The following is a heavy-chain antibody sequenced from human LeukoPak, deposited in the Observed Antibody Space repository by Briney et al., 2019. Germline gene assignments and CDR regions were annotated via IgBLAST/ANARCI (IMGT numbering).Heavy chain of an antibody. CDR1: GFTFSDYY. CDR3: ARALRGYYFDR. Sequence: GGSLRLSCAASGFTFSDYYMSWFRQAPGKGLEWVSYISSSSSYTNYADSVKGRFTISRDNAENSLYLQMNSLRAEDTAVYYCARALRGYYFDRWGQGTLVTVSS. D-gene: IGHD3-16*01. CDR2: ISSSSSYT. J-gene: IGHJ4*02. V-gene: IGHV3-11*05.